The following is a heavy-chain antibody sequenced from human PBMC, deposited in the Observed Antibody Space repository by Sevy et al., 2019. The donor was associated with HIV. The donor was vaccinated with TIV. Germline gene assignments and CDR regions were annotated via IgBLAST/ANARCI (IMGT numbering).Heavy chain of an antibody. CDR2: ISYDGSNK. CDR3: ARGLGFWGSYYFDY. D-gene: IGHD3-10*01. Sequence: GGSLRLSCVASGFTFSSYAMHWVRQAPGKGLEWVAVISYDGSNKYYADSVKGRFTISRDNSKNTLYLQMNSLRAEDTAVYYCARGLGFWGSYYFDYWGQGTLVTVSS. CDR1: GFTFSSYA. V-gene: IGHV3-30-3*01. J-gene: IGHJ4*02.